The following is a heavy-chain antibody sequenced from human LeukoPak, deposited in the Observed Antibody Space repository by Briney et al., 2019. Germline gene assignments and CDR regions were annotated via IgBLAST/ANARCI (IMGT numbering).Heavy chain of an antibody. CDR1: GYTFSNYW. V-gene: IGHV5-51*01. J-gene: IGHJ4*02. Sequence: GESLKISCEGSGYTFSNYWITWVRQMPGKGLEWVGIIHGGNSDTKYSPSFQDQIMISVDKSISTAYLHWGSLKASDSAMYFCARQSSITAVRGLEYWGQGTLVTVSS. D-gene: IGHD3-10*01. CDR2: IHGGNSDT. CDR3: ARQSSITAVRGLEY.